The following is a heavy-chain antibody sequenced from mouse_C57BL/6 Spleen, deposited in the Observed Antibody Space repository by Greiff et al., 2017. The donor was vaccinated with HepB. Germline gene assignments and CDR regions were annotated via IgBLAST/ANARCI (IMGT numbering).Heavy chain of an antibody. V-gene: IGHV1-64*01. J-gene: IGHJ1*03. CDR3: ARNYGSIYGWYFDV. D-gene: IGHD1-1*01. CDR2: IHPNSGST. Sequence: QVQLQQPGAELVKPGASVKLSCKASGYTFTSYWMHWVKQRPGQGLEWIGMIHPNSGSTNYNEKFKSKATLTVDKSSSTAYMQLSSLTSEDSAVYYCARNYGSIYGWYFDVWGTGTTVTVSS. CDR1: GYTFTSYW.